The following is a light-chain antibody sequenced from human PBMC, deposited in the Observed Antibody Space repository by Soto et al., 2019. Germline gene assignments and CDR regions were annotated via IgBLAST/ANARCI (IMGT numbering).Light chain of an antibody. Sequence: EIVLTQSPGTLSLSPAERATLSCRASQSVSSSYLAWYQQKPGQAPRLLIYGASSRATGIPDRFSGSGSGTDFTLTNSRLEPEDFAVYYCQQYGSSPPYTFGQGTKLEIK. CDR2: GAS. J-gene: IGKJ2*01. CDR3: QQYGSSPPYT. CDR1: QSVSSSY. V-gene: IGKV3-20*01.